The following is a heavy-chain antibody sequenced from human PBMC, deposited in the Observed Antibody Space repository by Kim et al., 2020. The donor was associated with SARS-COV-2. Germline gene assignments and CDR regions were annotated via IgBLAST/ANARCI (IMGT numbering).Heavy chain of an antibody. Sequence: SETLSLTCAVYGGSFSGYYWSWIRQPPGKGLEWIGEINHSGSTNYNPSLKSRVTISVDTSKNQFSLKLSSVTAADTAVYYCARYDDYGDYVSPPVQTYGMDVWGQGTTVTVSS. CDR3: ARYDDYGDYVSPPVQTYGMDV. D-gene: IGHD4-17*01. CDR2: INHSGST. CDR1: GGSFSGYY. V-gene: IGHV4-34*01. J-gene: IGHJ6*02.